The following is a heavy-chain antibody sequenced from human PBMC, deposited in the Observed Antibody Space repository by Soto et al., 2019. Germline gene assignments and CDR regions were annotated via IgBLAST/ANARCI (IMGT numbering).Heavy chain of an antibody. CDR3: ARSAIAALRWFDP. CDR2: IYYSGST. Sequence: SETLSLTCTVSGGSISSYYWSWIRQPPGKGLEWIGYIYYSGSTNYNPSLKSRVTISVDTSKNQFSLKLSSVTAADTAVYYCARSAIAALRWFDPWGQGTLVTVSS. CDR1: GGSISSYY. V-gene: IGHV4-59*01. D-gene: IGHD6-6*01. J-gene: IGHJ5*02.